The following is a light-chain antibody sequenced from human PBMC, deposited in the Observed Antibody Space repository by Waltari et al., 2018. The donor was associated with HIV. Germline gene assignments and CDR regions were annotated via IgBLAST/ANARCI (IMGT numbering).Light chain of an antibody. CDR1: QNFLYSSNNSNY. J-gene: IGKJ1*01. Sequence: DIVMTQSPASLSVSLGERATFTCVSSQNFLYSSNNSNYLAWYQQKPGQPPKLLIYWATIRDSGVPDRFSGSESGTDFTLTISSLQAEDVAVYFCQQYYSPPWTFGQGTKVE. V-gene: IGKV4-1*01. CDR3: QQYYSPPWT. CDR2: WAT.